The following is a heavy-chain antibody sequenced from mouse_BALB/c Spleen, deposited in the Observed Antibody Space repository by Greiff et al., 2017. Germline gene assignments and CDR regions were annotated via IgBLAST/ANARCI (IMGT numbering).Heavy chain of an antibody. CDR1: GDSITSGY. CDR2: ISYSGST. Sequence: ESGPSLVKPSQTLSLTCSVTGDSITSGYWNWIRKFPGNKLEYMGYISYSGSTYYNPSLKSRISITRDTSKNQYYLQLNSVTTEDTATYYCARYYGNSYYYAMDYWGQGTSVTVSS. CDR3: ARYYGNSYYYAMDY. D-gene: IGHD2-1*01. J-gene: IGHJ4*01. V-gene: IGHV3-8*02.